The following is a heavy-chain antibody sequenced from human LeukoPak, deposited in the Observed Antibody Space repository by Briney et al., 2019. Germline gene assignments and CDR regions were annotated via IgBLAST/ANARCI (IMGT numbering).Heavy chain of an antibody. V-gene: IGHV3-33*01. Sequence: GGSLRLSCAASGFTFSSYGMHWVRRAPGKGLEWVAVIWYDGSNKYYADSVKGRFTISRDNSKNTLYLQMNSLRAEDTAVYYCARDVHGWFDPWGQGTLVTVSS. CDR2: IWYDGSNK. CDR1: GFTFSSYG. J-gene: IGHJ5*02. CDR3: ARDVHGWFDP. D-gene: IGHD3-10*02.